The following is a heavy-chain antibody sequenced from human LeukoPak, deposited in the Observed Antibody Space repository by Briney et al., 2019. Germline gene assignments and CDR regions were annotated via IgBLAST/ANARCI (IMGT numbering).Heavy chain of an antibody. Sequence: GASVKVSCKASGYTFTGYYMHWVRQAPGQGLEWMGWINPNSGGTNYAQKFQGRVTMTRDTSISTAYMELSRLRSDDTAVCYCASVSGSPPNWFDPWGQGTLVTVSS. CDR3: ASVSGSPPNWFDP. J-gene: IGHJ5*02. CDR1: GYTFTGYY. D-gene: IGHD1-1*01. CDR2: INPNSGGT. V-gene: IGHV1-2*02.